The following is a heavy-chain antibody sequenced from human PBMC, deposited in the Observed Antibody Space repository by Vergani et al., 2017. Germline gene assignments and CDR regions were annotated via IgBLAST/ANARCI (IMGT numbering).Heavy chain of an antibody. J-gene: IGHJ6*02. D-gene: IGHD4-17*01. V-gene: IGHV1-69-2*01. CDR3: ATPQTLPTGGMEV. CDR1: GYTFTDHY. CDR2: VDPEDGET. Sequence: EVQLVQSGAEVKKPRATMKISCKVSGYTFTDHYMHWVKQAPGKGLEWMGLVDPEDGETIYAEKFKGRVTIAADTSTDTAHLELSSLRSEDTAIYYCATPQTLPTGGMEVWGQGTTVIVSS.